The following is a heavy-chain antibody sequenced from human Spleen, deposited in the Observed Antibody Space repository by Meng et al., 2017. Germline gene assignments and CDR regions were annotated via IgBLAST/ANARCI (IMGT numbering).Heavy chain of an antibody. CDR3: ARDLSYSSSWYLGFDY. D-gene: IGHD6-13*01. CDR1: GFTFSGYY. Sequence: GESLKISCAASGFTFSGYYMSWIRQAPGKGLEWISYISGIGTTIYYADSVKGRFTISRDNAKNSLYLQMNSLRAEDTAVYYCARDLSYSSSWYLGFDYWGQGTLVTVSS. CDR2: ISGIGTTI. V-gene: IGHV3-11*04. J-gene: IGHJ4*02.